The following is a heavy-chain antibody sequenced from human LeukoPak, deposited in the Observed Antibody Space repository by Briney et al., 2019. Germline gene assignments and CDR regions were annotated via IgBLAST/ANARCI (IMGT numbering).Heavy chain of an antibody. V-gene: IGHV3-23*01. CDR1: GFTFSSSA. Sequence: GGSLRLSCAASGFTFSSSAMSWVRQVPGKGLEWVSGISASGGSTNYADSVKGRFTISRDNSKNTLYLQMNSPRAEDTAVYYCANYLSGLQGYWGQGTLVTVSS. CDR2: ISASGGST. CDR3: ANYLSGLQGY. J-gene: IGHJ4*02. D-gene: IGHD5-12*01.